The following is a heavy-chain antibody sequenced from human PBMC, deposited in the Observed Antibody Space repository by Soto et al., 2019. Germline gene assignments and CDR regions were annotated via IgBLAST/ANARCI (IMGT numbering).Heavy chain of an antibody. CDR2: IYYSGST. CDR3: ARLGIAVAGIDY. CDR1: GGTSGGYD. V-gene: IGHV4-59*08. Sequence: PSETLSLTYSVSGGTSGGYDGRWIRQPPGKGLEWIGYIYYSGSTNYNTSLKSRVTISVDTSKNQFSLKLSSVTAADTAVYYCARLGIAVAGIDYWGQGTLVTVSS. J-gene: IGHJ4*02. D-gene: IGHD6-19*01.